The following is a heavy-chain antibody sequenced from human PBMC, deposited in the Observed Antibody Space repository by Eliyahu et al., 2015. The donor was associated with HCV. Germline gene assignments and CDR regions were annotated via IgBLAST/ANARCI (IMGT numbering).Heavy chain of an antibody. V-gene: IGHV1-8*01. CDR2: MNPNSGNT. J-gene: IGHJ3*02. Sequence: QVQLVQSGAXVKKPGASVKVSCXASXYTFTSYDINWVRQATGQGLEWMGWMNPNSGNTGYAQKFQGRVTMTRNTSISTAYMELSSLRSEDTAVYYCARYYYGSGTYDAFDIWGQGSMVTVSS. CDR1: XYTFTSYD. CDR3: ARYYYGSGTYDAFDI. D-gene: IGHD3-10*01.